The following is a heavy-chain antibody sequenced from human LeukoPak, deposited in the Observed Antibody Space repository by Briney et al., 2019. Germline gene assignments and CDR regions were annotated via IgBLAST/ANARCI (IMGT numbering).Heavy chain of an antibody. CDR3: ARDSSDYYPDY. Sequence: PSETLSLTCTVSGGSISNYYWSWIRQPPGKGLEWIGYTYYSGSTNYNPSLKSRVTISVDTSKNQFSLKLSSVTTADTAVYYCARDSSDYYPDYWGQGTLVTVSS. CDR1: GGSISNYY. V-gene: IGHV4-59*01. CDR2: TYYSGST. J-gene: IGHJ4*02. D-gene: IGHD3-22*01.